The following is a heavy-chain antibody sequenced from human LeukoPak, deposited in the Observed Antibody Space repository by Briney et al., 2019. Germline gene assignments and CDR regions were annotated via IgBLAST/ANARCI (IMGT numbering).Heavy chain of an antibody. CDR1: GYTFTGYY. J-gene: IGHJ3*02. CDR2: INPNSGGT. Sequence: ASVKVSCKASGYTFTGYYMHWVRQAPGQGLEWTGWINPNSGGTNYAQKFQGRVTMTRDTSISTAYMELSRLRSDDTAVYYCARVMKGGYSGYDTPRRAFDIWGQGTMVTVSS. CDR3: ARVMKGGYSGYDTPRRAFDI. V-gene: IGHV1-2*02. D-gene: IGHD5-12*01.